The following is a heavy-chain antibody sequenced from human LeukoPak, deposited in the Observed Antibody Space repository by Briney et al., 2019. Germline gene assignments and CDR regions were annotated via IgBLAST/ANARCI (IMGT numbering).Heavy chain of an antibody. Sequence: TSETLSLTCTVSGGSIDTYYWNWIRQPPGKGLEWLGYIYYRGGTNYSPSLKSRVSISVDTSKNQFSLKLTSVTAADTAVYFCARDRCSGGTCSDAYDVWGQGTKVTVSS. CDR3: ARDRCSGGTCSDAYDV. D-gene: IGHD2-15*01. CDR2: IYYRGGT. V-gene: IGHV4-59*01. CDR1: GGSIDTYY. J-gene: IGHJ3*01.